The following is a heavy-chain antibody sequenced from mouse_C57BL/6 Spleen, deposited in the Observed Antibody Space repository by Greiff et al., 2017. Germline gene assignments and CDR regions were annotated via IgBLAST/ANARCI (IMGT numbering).Heavy chain of an antibody. J-gene: IGHJ3*01. V-gene: IGHV5-4*01. CDR2: ISDGGSYT. CDR1: GFTFSSYA. D-gene: IGHD2-3*01. Sequence: EVMLVESGGGLVKPGGSLKLSCAASGFTFSSYAMSWVRQTPEKRLEWVATISDGGSYTYYPDNVKGRFTISRDNAKNNLYLQMSHLKSEDTAMYYCAREGYDGYSFAYWGQGTLVTVSA. CDR3: AREGYDGYSFAY.